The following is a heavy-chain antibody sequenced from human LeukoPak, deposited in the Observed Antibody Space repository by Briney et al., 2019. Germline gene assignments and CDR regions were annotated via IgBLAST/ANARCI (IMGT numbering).Heavy chain of an antibody. V-gene: IGHV3-7*01. CDR1: GFTFSSYW. Sequence: GGSLRLSCAASGFTFSSYWMSWVRQAPGKGLEWVANIKQDGSEKYYVDSVKGRFTISRDNAKNSLYLQMNSLRAEDTAVYYCARDANYYDSSGYYAYYYYGMGVWGQGTTVTVSS. CDR3: ARDANYYDSSGYYAYYYYGMGV. D-gene: IGHD3-22*01. CDR2: IKQDGSEK. J-gene: IGHJ6*02.